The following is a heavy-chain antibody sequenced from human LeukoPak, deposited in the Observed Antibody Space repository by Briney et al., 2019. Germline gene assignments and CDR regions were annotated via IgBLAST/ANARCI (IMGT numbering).Heavy chain of an antibody. Sequence: PGGSLRLSCAASGFTFTTYWMSWVRQLPGKGLEWVANINQDGTEKYYVDSVKGRFTVSRDNAKNSLDLQMNSLRAEDTAVYYCAKVGLRPRRFDYWGQGTLVTVSS. D-gene: IGHD5-12*01. CDR3: AKVGLRPRRFDY. CDR1: GFTFTTYW. J-gene: IGHJ4*02. CDR2: INQDGTEK. V-gene: IGHV3-7*03.